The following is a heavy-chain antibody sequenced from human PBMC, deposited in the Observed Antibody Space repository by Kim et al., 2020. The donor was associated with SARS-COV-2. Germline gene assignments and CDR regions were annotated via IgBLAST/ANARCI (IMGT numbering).Heavy chain of an antibody. Sequence: GGSLRLSCAASGFTFSSYAMSWVRQAPGKGLEWVSIISGSGGSPFYADSVKGRFTISRDNSKNTLYLQMNSLRAEDTAVYYCAKDPYCGGDACYSNFDYWGRGTLVTVSS. V-gene: IGHV3-23*01. J-gene: IGHJ4*02. CDR2: ISGSGGSP. CDR3: AKDPYCGGDACYSNFDY. D-gene: IGHD2-15*01. CDR1: GFTFSSYA.